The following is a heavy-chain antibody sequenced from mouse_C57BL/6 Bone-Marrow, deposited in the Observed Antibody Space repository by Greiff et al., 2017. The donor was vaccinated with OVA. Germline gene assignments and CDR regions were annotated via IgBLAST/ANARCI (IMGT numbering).Heavy chain of an antibody. D-gene: IGHD1-1*01. CDR2: IRLKSDNYAT. Sequence: EVNVVESGGGLVQPGGSMKLSCVASGFTFSNYWMNWVRQSPEKGLEWVAQIRLKSDNYATHYAESVKGRFTISRDDSKSSVYLQMNNLRAEDTGIYYCTGPYYYGSPWFAYWGQGTLVTVSA. CDR1: GFTFSNYW. J-gene: IGHJ3*01. CDR3: TGPYYYGSPWFAY. V-gene: IGHV6-3*01.